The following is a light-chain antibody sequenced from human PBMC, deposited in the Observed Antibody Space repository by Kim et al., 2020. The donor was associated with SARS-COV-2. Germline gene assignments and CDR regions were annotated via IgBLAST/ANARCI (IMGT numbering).Light chain of an antibody. Sequence: DIQMTQSPSTLSASVGDRVTITCRASQSISSWLAWYQQKPGRAPKLLIYKASSLESGVPSRFSGSTSGTEFTLTISSLQPDDFATYYCQQYQSYPLTFGGGTKVDIK. CDR3: QQYQSYPLT. V-gene: IGKV1-5*03. CDR1: QSISSW. J-gene: IGKJ4*01. CDR2: KAS.